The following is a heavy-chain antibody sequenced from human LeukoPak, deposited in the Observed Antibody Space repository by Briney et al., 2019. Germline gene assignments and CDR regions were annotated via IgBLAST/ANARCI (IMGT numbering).Heavy chain of an antibody. CDR3: AKDGSYDSSGYYYSVSYYYYYGMDV. D-gene: IGHD3-22*01. V-gene: IGHV3-30-3*01. Sequence: PGGSLRLSCAASGFTFSSYAMHWVRQAPGKGLEWVAVISYDGSNKYYADSVKGRFTISRDNSKNTLYLQMNSLRAEDTAVYYCAKDGSYDSSGYYYSVSYYYYYGMDVWGQGTTVTVSS. CDR2: ISYDGSNK. CDR1: GFTFSSYA. J-gene: IGHJ6*02.